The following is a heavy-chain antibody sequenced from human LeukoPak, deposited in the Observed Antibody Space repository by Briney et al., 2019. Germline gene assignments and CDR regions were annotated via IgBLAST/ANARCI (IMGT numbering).Heavy chain of an antibody. V-gene: IGHV3-66*01. CDR1: GSIFSSYA. Sequence: GGSLRLSCAASGSIFSSYAMNWVRQAPGKGLEWVPAIYSGGGTYYADSVKGRFTLSRDISKNTLYLQMNSLRAEDTAVYYCVRDASWGQGTLVTVSS. CDR2: IYSGGGT. CDR3: VRDAS. J-gene: IGHJ4*02.